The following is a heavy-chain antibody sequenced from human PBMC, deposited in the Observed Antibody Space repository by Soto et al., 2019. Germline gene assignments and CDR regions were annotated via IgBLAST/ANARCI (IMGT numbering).Heavy chain of an antibody. CDR1: GGTFSSYA. V-gene: IGHV1-69*09. D-gene: IGHD3-9*01. J-gene: IGHJ5*02. CDR3: XGGYDILTAXYVS. CDR2: IIPILGIS. Sequence: QVQLVQSGAEVKKPGSSVKVSCKASGGTFSSYAVSWVRQAPGQGLEWMGGIIPILGISNYAQKFQGRVTITADKSTSTAYMELSXLXSXXXXXXXXXGGYDILTAXYVSWGQGTLVTX.